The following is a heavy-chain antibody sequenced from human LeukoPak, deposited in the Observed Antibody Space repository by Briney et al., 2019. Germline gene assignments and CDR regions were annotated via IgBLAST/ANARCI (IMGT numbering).Heavy chain of an antibody. CDR3: ARDSGSGDNDY. V-gene: IGHV1-3*01. Sequence: ASVKVSCKASGYTFTSYAIHWVRQAPGQRLEWMGWISAGNGNTKYSQNFQGRVTFISNTSATTAFMELSSLRSEDAAVYYCARDSGSGDNDYWGQGTLDTVSS. J-gene: IGHJ4*02. D-gene: IGHD1-26*01. CDR1: GYTFTSYA. CDR2: ISAGNGNT.